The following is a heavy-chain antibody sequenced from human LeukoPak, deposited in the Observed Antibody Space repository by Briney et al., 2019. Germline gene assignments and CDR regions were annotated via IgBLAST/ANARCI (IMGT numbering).Heavy chain of an antibody. CDR2: ISGSAGST. CDR3: AKGSVAATYRFDC. CDR1: GFTFNNFA. J-gene: IGHJ4*02. Sequence: GGSLRLCCAASGFTFNNFAMSWVRQAPGTGLEWVSAISGSAGSTYYADSVKGRFTISRDNSKNTLYLQMDSLGAEDTAVYFCAKGSVAATYRFDCWGQGTLVTVSS. D-gene: IGHD6-19*01. V-gene: IGHV3-23*01.